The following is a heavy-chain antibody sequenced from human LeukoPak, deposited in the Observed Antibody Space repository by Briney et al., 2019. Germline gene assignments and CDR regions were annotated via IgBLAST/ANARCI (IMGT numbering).Heavy chain of an antibody. CDR2: ISGSGGST. V-gene: IGHV3-23*01. J-gene: IGHJ4*02. CDR3: AKPVTPRRPSDY. D-gene: IGHD4-23*01. Sequence: GRSLTLSCAASGFTFSNLGMSCVRQAPRKGLEWVSAISGSGGSTYYADSVKGRFTISRDNSKNTLYLQMNSLRAEDTAVYYCAKPVTPRRPSDYWGQGTLVTVSS. CDR1: GFTFSNLG.